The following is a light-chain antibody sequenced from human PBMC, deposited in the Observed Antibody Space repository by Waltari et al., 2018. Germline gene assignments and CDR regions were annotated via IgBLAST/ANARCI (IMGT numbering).Light chain of an antibody. Sequence: DVMLTQSPLSLPVTLGQPASISCRSSQSLVDSDGSTYLSWFQQRPGQSTRRLIYKVSNRDSGVPDRVSGSGSGTDFTLKISRVGAEDGGVYYCMQGTHWPSTFGQGTKLEIK. CDR1: QSLVDSDGSTY. V-gene: IGKV2-30*01. CDR3: MQGTHWPST. CDR2: KVS. J-gene: IGKJ2*01.